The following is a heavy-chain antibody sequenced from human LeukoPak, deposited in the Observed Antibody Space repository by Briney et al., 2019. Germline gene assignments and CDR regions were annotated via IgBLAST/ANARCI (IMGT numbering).Heavy chain of an antibody. V-gene: IGHV1-8*03. CDR2: MNPNSGNT. J-gene: IGHJ4*02. CDR1: GYTFINHD. CDR3: ARGSSSSWGGRDDY. D-gene: IGHD3-16*01. Sequence: ASVKVSCKGYGYTFINHDIDWVRQAAGQGLEWMGWMNPNSGNTGYAQKFQGRVTFTRNTSISTAYMELSSLRSEDTAVYYCARGSSSSWGGRDDYWGQGTLVTVSS.